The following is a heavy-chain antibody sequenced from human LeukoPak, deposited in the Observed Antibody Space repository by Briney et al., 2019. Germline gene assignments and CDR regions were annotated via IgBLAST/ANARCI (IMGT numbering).Heavy chain of an antibody. CDR3: ARPSYSSGQYFDS. D-gene: IGHD6-19*01. V-gene: IGHV3-66*04. Sequence: PWGSLILSCAASGFTFISNYMSWVRQAPGKGLEWVSVIYSGGATYYADSVKGRFTISRDNSKNTVYLQMNSLSAEDTAVYYCARPSYSSGQYFDSWGQGTLVTVSS. CDR1: GFTFISNY. J-gene: IGHJ4*02. CDR2: IYSGGAT.